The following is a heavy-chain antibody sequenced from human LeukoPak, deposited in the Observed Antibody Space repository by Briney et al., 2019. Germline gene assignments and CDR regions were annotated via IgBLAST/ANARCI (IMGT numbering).Heavy chain of an antibody. Sequence: SVKVSCKASGGTFSSYTISWVRQAPGQGLEWMGRIIPILGIANYAQKFQGRVTITADKSTSTAYMELSSLRSEDTAVYYCASALTYYYDSSGYSGGCWGQGTLVTVSS. V-gene: IGHV1-69*02. J-gene: IGHJ4*02. CDR1: GGTFSSYT. CDR2: IIPILGIA. D-gene: IGHD3-22*01. CDR3: ASALTYYYDSSGYSGGC.